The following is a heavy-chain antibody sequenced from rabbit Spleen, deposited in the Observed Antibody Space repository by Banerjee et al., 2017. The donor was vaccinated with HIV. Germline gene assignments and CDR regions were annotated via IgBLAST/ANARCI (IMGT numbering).Heavy chain of an antibody. CDR2: IYGGASDNT. CDR1: GIDFSNYYY. CDR3: ARGVAGYDHFNL. J-gene: IGHJ4*01. Sequence: ASGIDFSNYYYMCWVRQAPGKGLEWVACIYGGASDNTYYARWAKGRFTISETSTTTVTLQMTSLTAADTATYFCARGVAGYDHFNLWGPGTLVTVS. D-gene: IGHD6-1*01. V-gene: IGHV1S40*01.